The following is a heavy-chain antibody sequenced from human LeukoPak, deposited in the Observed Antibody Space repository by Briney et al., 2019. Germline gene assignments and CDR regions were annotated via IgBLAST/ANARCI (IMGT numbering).Heavy chain of an antibody. J-gene: IGHJ2*01. CDR3: ARLLTPWYLHV. V-gene: IGHV4-59*08. CDR2: IYHTGST. Sequence: SETLSLTCTVSGGSISSNYWSWIREPPGKGLEWIGYIYHTGSTNYNPSLRSRLTISVDTSKNQFSLKLRSVTAEDTVVYYYARLLTPWYLHVRGRRSLLTVSS. CDR1: GGSISSNY. D-gene: IGHD6-25*01.